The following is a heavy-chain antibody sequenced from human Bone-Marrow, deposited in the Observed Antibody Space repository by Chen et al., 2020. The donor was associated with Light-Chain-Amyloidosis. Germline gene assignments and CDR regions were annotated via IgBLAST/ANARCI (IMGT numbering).Heavy chain of an antibody. CDR3: AQLYSYGRPFNH. CDR1: GFVFTTYG. Sequence: QVQLVESGGGEVRPGGSLRLSCAASGFVFTTYGFQWVRQAPGKGLEWVAFIRFDGSDKYYVDSVKGRFTISRDDSKNTVYLQMSRLRVEDTAMYYCAQLYSYGRPFNHWGQGTLVSVSS. V-gene: IGHV3-30*02. CDR2: IRFDGSDK. D-gene: IGHD5-18*01. J-gene: IGHJ4*02.